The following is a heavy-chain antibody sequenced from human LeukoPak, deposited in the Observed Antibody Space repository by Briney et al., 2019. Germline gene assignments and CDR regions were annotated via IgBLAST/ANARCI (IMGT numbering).Heavy chain of an antibody. V-gene: IGHV4-34*01. CDR1: GGSFSGYY. CDR3: ARATGTKVPPGY. CDR2: INHSGRN. J-gene: IGHJ4*02. Sequence: SETLSLTCAVYGGSFSGYYWSWIRQPPGKGLEWIGEINHSGRNNYNPSLKSRVTISINTSKNQFSLKLISVTAADTAVYYRARATGTKVPPGYWGQGTLVTVSS. D-gene: IGHD1-7*01.